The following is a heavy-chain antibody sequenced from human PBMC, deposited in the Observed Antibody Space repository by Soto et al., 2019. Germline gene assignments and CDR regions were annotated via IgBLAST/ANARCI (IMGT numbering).Heavy chain of an antibody. CDR2: IIPILGIA. Sequence: GASVKVSCKASGGTFSSYTISWVRQAPGQGLEWMGRIIPILGIANYAQKFQGRVTITADKSTSTAYMELSSLRSEDTAVYYCAALYSIDSRDFDYWGQGTLVTVSS. CDR3: AALYSIDSRDFDY. D-gene: IGHD6-13*01. CDR1: GGTFSSYT. J-gene: IGHJ4*02. V-gene: IGHV1-69*02.